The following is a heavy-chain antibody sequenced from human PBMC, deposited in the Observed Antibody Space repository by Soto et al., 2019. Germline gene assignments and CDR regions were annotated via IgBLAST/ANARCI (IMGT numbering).Heavy chain of an antibody. CDR2: ISYDGSNK. CDR3: AKEKGGTYDFWSGWNYYYYYMDV. J-gene: IGHJ6*03. D-gene: IGHD3-3*01. CDR1: GFTFSSYG. V-gene: IGHV3-30*18. Sequence: QPGGSMRLSCAASGFTFSSYGMHWVRQAPGKGLEWVAVISYDGSNKYYADSVKGRFTISRDNSKNTLYLQMNSLRAEDTAVYYCAKEKGGTYDFWSGWNYYYYYMDVWGKGTTVTVSS.